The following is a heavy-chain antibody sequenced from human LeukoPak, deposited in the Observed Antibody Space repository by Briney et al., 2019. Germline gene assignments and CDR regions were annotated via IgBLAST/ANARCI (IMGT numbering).Heavy chain of an antibody. CDR1: GYTFTSYG. D-gene: IGHD3-22*01. CDR2: ISAYNGNT. Sequence: ASVKVSCKASGYTFTSYGISWVRQAPGQGLEWMGWISAYNGNTNYAQKLQGRVTMTTDTSTSTAYMELRSLRSDDTAVYYCARLWALDSSGYLSDYWGQGTLVTVSS. V-gene: IGHV1-18*01. J-gene: IGHJ4*02. CDR3: ARLWALDSSGYLSDY.